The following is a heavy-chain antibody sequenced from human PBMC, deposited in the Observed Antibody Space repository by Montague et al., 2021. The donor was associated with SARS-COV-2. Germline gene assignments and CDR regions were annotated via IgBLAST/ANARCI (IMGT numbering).Heavy chain of an antibody. V-gene: IGHV3-21*06. Sequence: SLRLSCAASGFTFSSYSMNWVRQAPGRGLEWVSSIGSSSRNIYYADSLRGRFTISRDNAGSLLFLQMNSLRAEDTAVYYCAKDKFDYDSTGYPYDYWGQGTLVTVSS. CDR3: AKDKFDYDSTGYPYDY. D-gene: IGHD3-22*01. CDR2: IGSSSRNI. CDR1: GFTFSSYS. J-gene: IGHJ4*02.